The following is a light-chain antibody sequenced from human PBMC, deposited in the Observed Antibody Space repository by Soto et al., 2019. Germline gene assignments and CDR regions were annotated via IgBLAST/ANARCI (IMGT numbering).Light chain of an antibody. CDR2: DAS. J-gene: IGKJ5*01. CDR1: QSVSRKY. CDR3: QQRSNWPT. V-gene: IGKV3-11*01. Sequence: IVLTQSPGTLSLSPGERATLSCRASQSVSRKYLAWYQQKPGQAPRLLIYDASNRATGIPARFSGSGSGTDFTLTISSLEPEDFAVYYCQQRSNWPTFGQGTRLEIK.